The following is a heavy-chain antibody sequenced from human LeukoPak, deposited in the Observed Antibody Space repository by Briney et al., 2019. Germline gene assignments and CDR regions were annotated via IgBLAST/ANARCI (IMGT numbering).Heavy chain of an antibody. J-gene: IGHJ4*02. D-gene: IGHD2-2*01. Sequence: VASVKVSCKASGYTFTSYGISWVRQAPGQGLEWMGWISAYNGNTNYAQKLQGRVTMTTDTSSSTAYMELRSLRSDDTAVYYCARVVCDIVVVPAAMCSNFDYWGQGTLVTVSS. CDR2: ISAYNGNT. CDR1: GYTFTSYG. CDR3: ARVVCDIVVVPAAMCSNFDY. V-gene: IGHV1-18*01.